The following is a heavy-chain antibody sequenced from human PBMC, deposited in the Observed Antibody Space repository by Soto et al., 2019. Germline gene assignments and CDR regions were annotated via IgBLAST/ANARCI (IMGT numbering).Heavy chain of an antibody. Sequence: QVQLVESGGGVVQPGRSLRLSCAASGFTFSRYGMQWVRQAPGKGLEWVAVIWYDGSNKYYADSVKGRFTISRDNSKNTLYLQMNSLGVEDTAVYYCARGTRRGDYGADYWGQGTLVTVSS. D-gene: IGHD2-21*02. V-gene: IGHV3-33*01. CDR1: GFTFSRYG. J-gene: IGHJ4*02. CDR3: ARGTRRGDYGADY. CDR2: IWYDGSNK.